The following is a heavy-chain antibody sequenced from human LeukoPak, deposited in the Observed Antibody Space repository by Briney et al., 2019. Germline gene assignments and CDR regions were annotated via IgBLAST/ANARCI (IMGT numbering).Heavy chain of an antibody. Sequence: GGSLRLSCAASGFTFSSYTMNWVRQAPGKGLEWVSSISGGTNYIYYADSVKGRFTISRENAKNSLYLQMNSLRADDTAVYYCAKDYYALLWFGEFNRKYYFDYWGQGTLVTVSS. CDR2: ISGGTNYI. CDR1: GFTFSSYT. D-gene: IGHD3-10*01. V-gene: IGHV3-21*01. J-gene: IGHJ4*02. CDR3: AKDYYALLWFGEFNRKYYFDY.